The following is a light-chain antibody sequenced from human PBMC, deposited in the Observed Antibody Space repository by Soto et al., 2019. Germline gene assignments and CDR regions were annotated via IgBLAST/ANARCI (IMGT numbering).Light chain of an antibody. Sequence: QSVLTQPASVSGSPGQSITISCTGTSSDVGGYNDVSWYQHHPGEAPKLLIYDVSNRPSGVSNRFSGSKSDNTASLTISGLQPEDEADYYCISYTTSNTRQIVFGTGTK. CDR2: DVS. CDR1: SSDVGGYND. V-gene: IGLV2-14*03. J-gene: IGLJ1*01. CDR3: ISYTTSNTRQIV.